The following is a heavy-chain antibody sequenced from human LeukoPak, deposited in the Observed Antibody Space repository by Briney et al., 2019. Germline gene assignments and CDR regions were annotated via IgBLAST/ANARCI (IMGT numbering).Heavy chain of an antibody. CDR2: ISWNSGSI. D-gene: IGHD6-19*01. V-gene: IGHV3-9*01. J-gene: IGHJ4*02. CDR1: GFTFDDYA. CDR3: ASIAVAGSSSDY. Sequence: PGRSPRLSCAASGFTFDDYAMHWVRQAPGKGLKWVSGISWNSGSIGYADSVKGRFTISRDNAKNSLYLQMNSLRAEDTALYYCASIAVAGSSSDYWGQGTLVTVSS.